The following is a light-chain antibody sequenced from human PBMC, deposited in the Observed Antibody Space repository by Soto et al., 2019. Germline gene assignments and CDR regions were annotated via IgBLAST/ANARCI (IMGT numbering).Light chain of an antibody. Sequence: QSALTQPASVSGSPGQSITISCTGTSSDVGGYNYVSWYQQHPGKAPKLMIYQVGNRTSGVSNCFSGSKSGNTASLTISGLQAEDEADYYCSSYTRSSTPAVFGGGTKLTVL. CDR1: SSDVGGYNY. V-gene: IGLV2-14*01. CDR3: SSYTRSSTPAV. J-gene: IGLJ2*01. CDR2: QVG.